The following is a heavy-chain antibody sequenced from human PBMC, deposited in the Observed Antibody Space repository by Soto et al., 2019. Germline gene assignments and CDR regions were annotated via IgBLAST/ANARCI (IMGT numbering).Heavy chain of an antibody. CDR3: AKGTRDGPPYYFDY. CDR2: ISGSGGGA. J-gene: IGHJ4*02. Sequence: GGSLRLSCASSGFPFSSYVMSWVRQAPGKGLEWVSVISGSGGGAYYADSVKGRFTISRDNSKNTLYLQMNSLRAEDTAVFYCAKGTRDGPPYYFDYWGQGTLVTVSS. V-gene: IGHV3-23*01. CDR1: GFPFSSYV.